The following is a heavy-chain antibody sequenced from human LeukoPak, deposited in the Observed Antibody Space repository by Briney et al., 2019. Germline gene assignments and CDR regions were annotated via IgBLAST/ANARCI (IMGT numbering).Heavy chain of an antibody. CDR1: GYSFTSYW. J-gene: IGHJ4*02. D-gene: IGHD2-2*01. V-gene: IGHV5-51*01. Sequence: KVSCKASGYSFTSYWIGWVRQMPGEGLEWMGIIYPGDSDTRYSPSFQGQVTISADKSISTAYLQWRSLKASDTAMYYCARANLPAATGDYWGQGTLVTVSS. CDR3: ARANLPAATGDY. CDR2: IYPGDSDT.